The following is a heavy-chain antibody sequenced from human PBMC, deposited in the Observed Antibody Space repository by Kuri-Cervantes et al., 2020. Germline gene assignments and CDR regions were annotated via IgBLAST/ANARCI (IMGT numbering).Heavy chain of an antibody. J-gene: IGHJ4*02. Sequence: GESLKISCAASRFTFSNYAMGWVRQAPGKGLEWVSAISGGGGSTYYADSVKGRFTISRDNSKNTLYLQMNSLRAEDTAVYYCAKDLRTDMVGLGNTAGYWGQGTLVTVSS. CDR1: RFTFSNYA. CDR3: AKDLRTDMVGLGNTAGY. V-gene: IGHV3-23*01. CDR2: ISGGGGST. D-gene: IGHD5-18*01.